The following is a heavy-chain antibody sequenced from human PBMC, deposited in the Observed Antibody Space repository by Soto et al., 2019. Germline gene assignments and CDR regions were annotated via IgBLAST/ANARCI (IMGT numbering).Heavy chain of an antibody. Sequence: QVQLVESGGGLVKPGGSLRLSCAASGLTFSDCYVNWIRQAPGKGLEWVSYISSSGSSINYAGSVKGRFTISRDNAKNSLYLQMNSLRAEDTAMYYCARARFGEWGYAMDVWGQGTTVTVSS. D-gene: IGHD3-10*01. CDR1: GLTFSDCY. J-gene: IGHJ6*02. V-gene: IGHV3-11*01. CDR2: ISSSGSSI. CDR3: ARARFGEWGYAMDV.